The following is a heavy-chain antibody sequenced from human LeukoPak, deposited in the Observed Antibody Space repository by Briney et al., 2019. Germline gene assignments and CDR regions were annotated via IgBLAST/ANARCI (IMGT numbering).Heavy chain of an antibody. D-gene: IGHD5-12*01. CDR2: NKSDGSIK. J-gene: IGHJ4*02. CDR1: AFTFSSYW. CDR3: ARVRATFSLHCDI. V-gene: IGHV3-74*01. Sequence: GRSLRLSCAASAFTFSSYWMHWVRQDPGNGLMWVSRNKSDGSIKSCAVSVKGRFPISRDNAKNTLYVKMNSLRAEDTAVYYCARVRATFSLHCDIWGQGTLVTVSS.